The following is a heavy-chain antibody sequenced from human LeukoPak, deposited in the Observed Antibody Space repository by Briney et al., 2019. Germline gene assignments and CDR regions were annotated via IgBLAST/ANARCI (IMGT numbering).Heavy chain of an antibody. V-gene: IGHV1-8*01. D-gene: IGHD4-11*01. J-gene: IGHJ4*02. CDR1: GYTFTSYD. Sequence: ASVKVSCKASGYTFTSYDINWVRQATGQGLKCMGWMNPNSGNTGYAQKFQGRVTMTRNTSISTACMELSSLRSDDTAVYYCARDQGLGYSNPEDYWGQGTLVTVSS. CDR2: MNPNSGNT. CDR3: ARDQGLGYSNPEDY.